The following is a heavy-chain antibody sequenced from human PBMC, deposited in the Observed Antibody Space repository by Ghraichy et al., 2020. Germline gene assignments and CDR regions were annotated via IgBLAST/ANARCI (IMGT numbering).Heavy chain of an antibody. CDR3: ASDPISTPYCGGDCPYWYFDL. J-gene: IGHJ2*01. CDR1: GFTFSSYG. CDR2: IWYDGSNK. D-gene: IGHD2-21*02. V-gene: IGHV3-33*08. Sequence: GGTLRLSCAASGFTFSSYGMHWVRQAPGKGLEWVAVIWYDGSNKYYADSVKGRFTISRDNSKNTLYLQMNSLRAEDTAVYYCASDPISTPYCGGDCPYWYFDLWGRGTLVTVSS.